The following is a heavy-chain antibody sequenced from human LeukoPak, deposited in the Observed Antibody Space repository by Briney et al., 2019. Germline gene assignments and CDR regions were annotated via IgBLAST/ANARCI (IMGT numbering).Heavy chain of an antibody. D-gene: IGHD1-26*01. CDR2: INHSGST. Sequence: PSEPLSLTCAVYGGSFSGYYWSWIRQPPGKGLEWIGEINHSGSTNYNPSLKSRVTISVDTSKNQFSLKLSSVTAADTAVYYCARGLSLVGATNDYGGQGTLVTVS. V-gene: IGHV4-34*01. J-gene: IGHJ4*02. CDR1: GGSFSGYY. CDR3: ARGLSLVGATNDY.